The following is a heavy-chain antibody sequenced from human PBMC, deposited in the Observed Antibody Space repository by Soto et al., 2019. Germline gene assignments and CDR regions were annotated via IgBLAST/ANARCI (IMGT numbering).Heavy chain of an antibody. J-gene: IGHJ6*02. D-gene: IGHD3-3*01. CDR2: ISAYNGNT. Sequence: ASVKVSFKASGYTFTSYGISWVRQAPGQGLEWMGWISAYNGNTNYAQKLQGRVTMTTDTSTSTAYMELRSLRSDDTAVYYCAREFRFWSGYPVYGMDVWGQGTTVTVSS. CDR3: AREFRFWSGYPVYGMDV. V-gene: IGHV1-18*04. CDR1: GYTFTSYG.